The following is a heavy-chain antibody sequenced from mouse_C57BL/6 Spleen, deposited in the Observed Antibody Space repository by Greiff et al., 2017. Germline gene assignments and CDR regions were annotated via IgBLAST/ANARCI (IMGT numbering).Heavy chain of an antibody. Sequence: QVQLQQPGAELVKPGASVKLSCKASGYTFTSYWMYWVKQRPGQGLEWIGMIHPNSGSTNYNEKFKGKATLTVNKSSSTAYMQLSSLTSEDSAVYYEARLGYYYAMDYWGQGTSVTVSS. D-gene: IGHD4-1*01. CDR1: GYTFTSYW. CDR2: IHPNSGST. V-gene: IGHV1-64*01. J-gene: IGHJ4*01. CDR3: ARLGYYYAMDY.